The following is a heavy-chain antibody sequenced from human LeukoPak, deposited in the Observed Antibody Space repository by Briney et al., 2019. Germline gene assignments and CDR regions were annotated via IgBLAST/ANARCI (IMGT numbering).Heavy chain of an antibody. Sequence: SETLSLICTVSGYSISSGYYWGWIRQPPGKGLEWIGSIYHSGSTYYNPSLKSRVTISVDTSKNQFSLKLSSVTAADTAVYYCARGFMDTAMVPLGYWGQGTLVTVSS. CDR3: ARGFMDTAMVPLGY. CDR1: GYSISSGYY. D-gene: IGHD5-18*01. CDR2: IYHSGST. J-gene: IGHJ4*02. V-gene: IGHV4-38-2*02.